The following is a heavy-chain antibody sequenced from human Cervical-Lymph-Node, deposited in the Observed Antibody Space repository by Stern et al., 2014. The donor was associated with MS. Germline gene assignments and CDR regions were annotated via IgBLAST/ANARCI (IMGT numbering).Heavy chain of an antibody. Sequence: VQSGRSLRLSCSPSGFAFSTYGMHWVRQAPGKGLEWVALISFDGAKTYYADSVKGRFTISRDNPKNTLYLQMKSLRGEDTAVYYCARGSDWYPLDYWGQGTLVTVSS. CDR2: ISFDGAKT. CDR1: GFAFSTYG. D-gene: IGHD6-19*01. CDR3: ARGSDWYPLDY. J-gene: IGHJ4*02. V-gene: IGHV3-30*03.